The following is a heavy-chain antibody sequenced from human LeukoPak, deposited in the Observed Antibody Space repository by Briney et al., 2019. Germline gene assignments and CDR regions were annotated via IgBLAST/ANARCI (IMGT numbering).Heavy chain of an antibody. Sequence: GGSLRLSCAASGFTFSSYAMTWVRQAPGKGLEWVSGISGSGGSTHYADSVKGRFTISRDNSKNTLYLQMNSLRAEDTAVYYCARSIVVVPAAIHYWGQGTLVTVSS. CDR2: ISGSGGST. CDR3: ARSIVVVPAAIHY. CDR1: GFTFSSYA. D-gene: IGHD2-2*01. V-gene: IGHV3-23*01. J-gene: IGHJ4*02.